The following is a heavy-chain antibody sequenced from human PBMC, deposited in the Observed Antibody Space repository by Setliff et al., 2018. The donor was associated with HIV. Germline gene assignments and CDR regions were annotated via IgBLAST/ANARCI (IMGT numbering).Heavy chain of an antibody. V-gene: IGHV4-31*03. CDR2: IYYSGST. Sequence: PSETLSLTCSVSGGSITSGGYYWSWIRQHPGKDLEWIGYIYYSGSTFYNPSLKSRVTISVDTSKNQFSLELTSVTAADTAVYYCARHQSREVVPRDAFDIWGQGTMVTVSS. D-gene: IGHD2-21*01. J-gene: IGHJ3*02. CDR1: GGSITSGGYY. CDR3: ARHQSREVVPRDAFDI.